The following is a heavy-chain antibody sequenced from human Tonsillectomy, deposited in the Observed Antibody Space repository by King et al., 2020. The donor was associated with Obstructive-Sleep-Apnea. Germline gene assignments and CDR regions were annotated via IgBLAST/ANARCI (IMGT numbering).Heavy chain of an antibody. Sequence: VQLVESGGGLVQPGGSLRLSCAASGFTFSSYWMHWVRQAPGKGLVWVSRINSDESSTSYADSVKGRFSISSDNAKNTLYLQMNSLRAEDTAVYYCARVHFALFSGYDGDYLDKWGQGTPVTVSS. D-gene: IGHD5-12*01. CDR1: GFTFSSYW. V-gene: IGHV3-74*01. CDR2: INSDESST. J-gene: IGHJ4*02. CDR3: ARVHFALFSGYDGDYLDK.